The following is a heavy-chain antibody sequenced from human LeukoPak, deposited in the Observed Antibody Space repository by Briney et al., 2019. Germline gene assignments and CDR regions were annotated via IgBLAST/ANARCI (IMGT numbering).Heavy chain of an antibody. CDR2: ISSSSSYI. Sequence: PGGSLRLSCAASGFTFSSYSMNWVRQAPGKRLEWVSSISSSSSYIYYADSVEGRFTISRDNAKNSLYLQMNSLRAEDTAVYYCARVEGYCSGGSCSYMDVWGKGATVTVSS. CDR1: GFTFSSYS. CDR3: ARVEGYCSGGSCSYMDV. V-gene: IGHV3-21*01. J-gene: IGHJ6*03. D-gene: IGHD2-15*01.